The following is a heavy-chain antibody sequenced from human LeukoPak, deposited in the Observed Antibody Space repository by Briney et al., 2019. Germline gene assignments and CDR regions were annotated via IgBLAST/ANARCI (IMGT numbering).Heavy chain of an antibody. D-gene: IGHD1-1*01. CDR2: IGVRGLTT. Sequence: PGGSLRLSCAASGFTFNNYAMNWVRQAPGKGLEWVSGIGVRGLTTYYADSVKGRLTISRDNSKNTMYLQINSLRAEDTAIYYCARPTSYYLDTWGQGTLVSVSS. J-gene: IGHJ4*02. V-gene: IGHV3-23*01. CDR1: GFTFNNYA. CDR3: ARPTSYYLDT.